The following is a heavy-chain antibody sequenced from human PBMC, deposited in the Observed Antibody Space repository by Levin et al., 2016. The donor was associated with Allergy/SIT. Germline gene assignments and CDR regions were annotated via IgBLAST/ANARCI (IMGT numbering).Heavy chain of an antibody. CDR1: GFTFNTYA. CDR3: AKSIAYDSGADAFDI. J-gene: IGHJ3*02. CDR2: ISGGGGST. D-gene: IGHD3-22*01. V-gene: IGHV3-23*01. Sequence: GGSLRLSCAASGFTFNTYAMSWVRQAPGKGLEWVSAISGGGGSTYYADSVKGRFTISRDNSKNTLYLQMNSLRAEDTAVYYCAKSIAYDSGADAFDIWGQGTMVTVSS.